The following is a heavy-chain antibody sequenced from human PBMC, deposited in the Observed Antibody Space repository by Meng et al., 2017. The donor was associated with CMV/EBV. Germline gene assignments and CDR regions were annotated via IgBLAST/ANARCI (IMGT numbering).Heavy chain of an antibody. CDR2: IKQDGSEK. Sequence: GESLKISCAASGFTFSSYWMSWVRQAPGKGLEWVANIKQDGSEKYYVDSVKGRFTISRDNAKNSLYLQMNSLRAEDTAVYYCARGQGRIVVNWFDPWGQGTLVTVSS. D-gene: IGHD3-22*01. J-gene: IGHJ5*02. CDR1: GFTFSSYW. V-gene: IGHV3-7*01. CDR3: ARGQGRIVVNWFDP.